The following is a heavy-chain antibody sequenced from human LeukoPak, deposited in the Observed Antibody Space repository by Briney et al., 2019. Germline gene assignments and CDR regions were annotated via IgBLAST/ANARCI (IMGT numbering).Heavy chain of an antibody. Sequence: PGGSLRLSCAASGFTFSSYGMHWVRQAPGKGLEWVAFIRYDGSNKYYADSVKGRFTISRDNSKNTLYLQMNSLRAEDTAVYYCGRPVVPASQTGGYWGQGTLVTVSS. V-gene: IGHV3-30*02. CDR2: IRYDGSNK. CDR3: GRPVVPASQTGGY. J-gene: IGHJ4*02. D-gene: IGHD2-2*01. CDR1: GFTFSSYG.